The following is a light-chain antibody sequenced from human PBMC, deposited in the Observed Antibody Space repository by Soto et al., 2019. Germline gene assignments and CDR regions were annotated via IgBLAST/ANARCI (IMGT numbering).Light chain of an antibody. J-gene: IGKJ5*01. CDR2: GAS. CDR1: QSVSSSY. Sequence: EIVLTQSPGTLSLSPGERATLSCRASQSVSSSYLAWYQQKPGQAPRLLIYGASSRATGIPDRFSGSGSGTDFTLTISRLEPEDFATYYCLQHTNFPLTFGQGTRLEAK. V-gene: IGKV3-20*01. CDR3: LQHTNFPLT.